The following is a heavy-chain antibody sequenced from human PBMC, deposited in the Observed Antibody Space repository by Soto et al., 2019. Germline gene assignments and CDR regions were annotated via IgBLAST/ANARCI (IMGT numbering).Heavy chain of an antibody. J-gene: IGHJ4*02. CDR1: GFSLATRGVG. CDR3: ARGDSSGYYPY. V-gene: IGHV2-5*02. CDR2: IYWDDEK. D-gene: IGHD3-22*01. Sequence: SGPTVVNPTQTLTLTCTLSGFSLATRGVGVGWIRQPPGKALEWLALIYWDDEKRYSPSLKNRLTITKDTSKNQVALTMTNMDPVDTATYYCARGDSSGYYPYWGQGTLVTVSS.